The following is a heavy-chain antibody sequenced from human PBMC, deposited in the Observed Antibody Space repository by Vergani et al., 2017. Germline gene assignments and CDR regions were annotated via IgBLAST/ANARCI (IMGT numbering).Heavy chain of an antibody. CDR1: GGTFSSYA. D-gene: IGHD3-22*01. Sequence: QVQLVQSGAEVKKPGSSVKVSCKASGGTFSSYAISWVRQAPGQGLEWMGGIIPIFGTANYAQKFQGRVTITADESTSKAYMELSSLRSEDTAVYYCASRVFGVNYDSSGYYAYWGQGTLVTVSS. CDR2: IIPIFGTA. J-gene: IGHJ4*02. CDR3: ASRVFGVNYDSSGYYAY. V-gene: IGHV1-69*01.